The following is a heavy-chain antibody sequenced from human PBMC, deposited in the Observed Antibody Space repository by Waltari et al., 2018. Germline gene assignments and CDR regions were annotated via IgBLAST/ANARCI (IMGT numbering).Heavy chain of an antibody. J-gene: IGHJ4*02. CDR3: AILPAYSSAWSADY. D-gene: IGHD6-19*01. CDR1: GFTFRSFE. CDR2: MSNFGRTG. Sequence: EVQLVESGGGLVNPGGSLRLSCAASGFTFRSFELNWVRQAPGMGLARVSYMSNFGRTGYYADSVQGRFIIARDNVKNSLDLQMDTLTAEDTAVYYCAILPAYSSAWSADYWGRGTRVTVSS. V-gene: IGHV3-48*03.